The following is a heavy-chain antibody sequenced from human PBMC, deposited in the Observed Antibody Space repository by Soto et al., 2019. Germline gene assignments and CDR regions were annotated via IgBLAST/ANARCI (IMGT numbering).Heavy chain of an antibody. D-gene: IGHD2-15*01. CDR2: IYYSGST. V-gene: IGHV4-30-4*08. Sequence: SETLSLTCTVSGGSISSGGYYWTWIRQPPGKGLEWIGYIYYSGSTYYNPSLKSRVTISVDTSKNQFSLKLSSVTAADTAVYYCARARGARYFDYWGQGTLVTVSS. J-gene: IGHJ4*02. CDR3: ARARGARYFDY. CDR1: GGSISSGGYY.